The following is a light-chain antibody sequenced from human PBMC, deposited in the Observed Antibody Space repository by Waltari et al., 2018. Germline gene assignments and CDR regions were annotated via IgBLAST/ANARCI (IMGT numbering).Light chain of an antibody. CDR1: HPNIETIY. J-gene: IGLJ2*01. CDR2: FKD. V-gene: IGLV1-51*01. CDR3: ATWDSRLSLVI. Sequence: QSVLTQPPSASAAPGQKVTIPCSERHPNIETIYIPWNQQFPGTTPRLLIYFKDKRPSGIPDRFSGSKSGPSATLAITGLQTVDEADYYCATWDSRLSLVIIGGGTKLTV.